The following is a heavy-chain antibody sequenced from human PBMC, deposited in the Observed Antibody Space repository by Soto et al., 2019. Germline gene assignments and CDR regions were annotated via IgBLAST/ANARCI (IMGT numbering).Heavy chain of an antibody. CDR2: IDPSDSYT. J-gene: IGHJ6*02. CDR3: ARNLERRVDRYYYYYYGMDV. Sequence: GESLKISCKGSGYSFTSYWISWVRQMPGKGLEWMGRIDPSDSYTNYSPSFQGHVTISADKSISTAYLQWSSLKASDTAMYYCARNLERRVDRYYYYYYGMDVWGQGTTVTASS. V-gene: IGHV5-10-1*01. CDR1: GYSFTSYW. D-gene: IGHD1-1*01.